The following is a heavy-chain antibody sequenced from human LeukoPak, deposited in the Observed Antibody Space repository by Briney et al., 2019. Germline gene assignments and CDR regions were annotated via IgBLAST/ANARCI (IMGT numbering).Heavy chain of an antibody. V-gene: IGHV3-23*01. Sequence: GGSLRLSCAASRFTFNSYAMSWVRQAPGKGLEWVSSISNSGGRTFYTDSVKGRFTISRDNSKITLYLQMNSLRAEDTAVYYCAKSYNGYESKPDYWGQGTLVTVSS. CDR1: RFTFNSYA. J-gene: IGHJ4*02. D-gene: IGHD5-12*01. CDR2: ISNSGGRT. CDR3: AKSYNGYESKPDY.